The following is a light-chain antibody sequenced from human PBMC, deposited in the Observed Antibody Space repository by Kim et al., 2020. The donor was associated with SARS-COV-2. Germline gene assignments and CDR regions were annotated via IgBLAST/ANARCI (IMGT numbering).Light chain of an antibody. Sequence: DIQMTQSRASVSASVGDRVTIACRASQGTARWLACYQQKPGKAPKVPIYAASNLQSGVPSRFSGSGSGTDFTLTISSVQPEDSTTSYRQQATGFRRLSFGGGTKL. CDR2: AAS. V-gene: IGKV1-12*01. J-gene: IGKJ4*01. CDR1: QGTARW. CDR3: QQATGFRRLS.